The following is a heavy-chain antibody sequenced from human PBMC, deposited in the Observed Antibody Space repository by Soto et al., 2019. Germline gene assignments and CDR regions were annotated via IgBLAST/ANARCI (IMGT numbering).Heavy chain of an antibody. Sequence: GGSLRLSCAASGFTFRSYAMHWVRQAPGKGLEYVSAISSNGGSTYYANSVKGRFTISRDNSKNTLYLQMGSLRAEDMAVYYCATNYCDYYYDGMDVWGQGTTVTVSS. J-gene: IGHJ6*02. V-gene: IGHV3-64*01. D-gene: IGHD3-10*01. CDR2: ISSNGGST. CDR1: GFTFRSYA. CDR3: ATNYCDYYYDGMDV.